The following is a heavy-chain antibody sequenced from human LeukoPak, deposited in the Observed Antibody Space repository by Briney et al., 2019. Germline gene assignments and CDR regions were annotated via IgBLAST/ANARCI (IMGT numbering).Heavy chain of an antibody. CDR3: ATSGYDTSPDY. V-gene: IGHV4-39*01. D-gene: IGHD5-12*01. J-gene: IGHJ4*02. CDR2: IYYSGST. Sequence: PSETLSLTXTVSGGSISSSSYYWGWIRQPPGKGLEWIGSIYYSGSTYYNPSLKSRVTISVDTSKNQFSLKLSSVTAADTAVYYCATSGYDTSPDYWGQGTLVTVSS. CDR1: GGSISSSSYY.